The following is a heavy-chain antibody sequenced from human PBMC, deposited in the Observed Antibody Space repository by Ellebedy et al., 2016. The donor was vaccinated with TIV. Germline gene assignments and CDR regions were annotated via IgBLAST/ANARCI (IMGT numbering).Heavy chain of an antibody. V-gene: IGHV1-2*06. J-gene: IGHJ2*01. CDR3: GRGGMTEAGTPRWYFNL. D-gene: IGHD1-7*01. CDR1: GYTFTDYY. CDR2: INTNSGGT. Sequence: AASVKVSCKASGYTFTDYYMHWVRLAPGQGLEWMGRINTNSGGTKYAQKFQGRFAMTRDTSISTAYMEVRRLASDDTAVYYCGRGGMTEAGTPRWYFNLWGRGALVTVSS.